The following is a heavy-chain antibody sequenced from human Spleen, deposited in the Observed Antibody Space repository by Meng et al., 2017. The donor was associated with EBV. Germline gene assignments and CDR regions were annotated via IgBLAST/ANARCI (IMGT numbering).Heavy chain of an antibody. Sequence: EVQLMDSGGGLVKPGGSXXLSCAASGFTFSSYDMNWFRQAPGKGLEWVSSVRSSNTYIYYADSVKGRFTTSRDNANNSLYLQMNSLRVEDTAVYYCARGASFFDYWGLGTRVTVSS. CDR2: VRSSNTYI. CDR3: ARGASFFDY. CDR1: GFTFSSYD. J-gene: IGHJ4*02. V-gene: IGHV3-21*01. D-gene: IGHD1-26*01.